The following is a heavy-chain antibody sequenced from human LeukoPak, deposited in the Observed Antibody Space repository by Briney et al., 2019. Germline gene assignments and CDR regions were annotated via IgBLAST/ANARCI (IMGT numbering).Heavy chain of an antibody. CDR1: GFTFSTYT. Sequence: GGSLRLSCAVSGFTFSTYTMNWVRQAPGKELEWVSSISSSSNIYYADSVKGRFTISRDNAMNSVYLQMNSLRVEDTAVYYCARGYQRPDYWGQGTLITVSS. CDR2: ISSSSNI. J-gene: IGHJ4*02. V-gene: IGHV3-21*01. D-gene: IGHD2-2*01. CDR3: ARGYQRPDY.